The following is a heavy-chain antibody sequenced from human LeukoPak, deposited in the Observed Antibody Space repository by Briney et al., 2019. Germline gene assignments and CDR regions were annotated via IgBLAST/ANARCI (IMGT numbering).Heavy chain of an antibody. Sequence: GGSLRLSCAASGFTFSSYSMNWVRQAPGKGLEWVSYISSSSSTIYYADSVKGRFRISRDSSKNILYLQMNSLRAEDTAVYYCAKDRCSNGIGCYYYYMDVWGKGTTVTISS. CDR2: ISSSSSTI. CDR3: AKDRCSNGIGCYYYYMDV. D-gene: IGHD2-8*01. V-gene: IGHV3-48*01. J-gene: IGHJ6*03. CDR1: GFTFSSYS.